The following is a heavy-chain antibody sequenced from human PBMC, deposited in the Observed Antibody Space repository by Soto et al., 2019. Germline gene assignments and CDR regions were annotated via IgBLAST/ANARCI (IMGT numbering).Heavy chain of an antibody. V-gene: IGHV4-34*01. J-gene: IGHJ4*02. CDR2: INHSGST. CDR1: GGSFSGYY. D-gene: IGHD6-13*01. CDR3: ARVGHSSSWYVDY. Sequence: TLSLTCAVYGGSFSGYYWSWIRQPPGKGLEWIGEINHSGSTNYNPSLKSRVTISVDTSKNQFSLKLSSVTAADTAVYYCARVGHSSSWYVDYWGQGTLVTVSS.